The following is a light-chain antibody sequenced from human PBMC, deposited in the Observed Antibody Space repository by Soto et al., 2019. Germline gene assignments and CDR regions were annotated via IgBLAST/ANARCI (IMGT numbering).Light chain of an antibody. CDR2: GAS. J-gene: IGKJ4*01. CDR1: QSISSY. Sequence: DIQMTQSPSSLSASVGERVTISCRASQSISSYLTWYQQKPGQAPKLLIYGASCLDSGVPSRFSGSGSGTDFTLTISSLQSEEVATYYCQQCYSTPLTFGGGTKVEIK. V-gene: IGKV1-39*01. CDR3: QQCYSTPLT.